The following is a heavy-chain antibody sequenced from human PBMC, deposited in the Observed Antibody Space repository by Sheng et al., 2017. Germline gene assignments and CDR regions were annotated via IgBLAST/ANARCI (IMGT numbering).Heavy chain of an antibody. J-gene: IGHJ4*02. V-gene: IGHV3-21*01. CDR1: GFTFSSYS. D-gene: IGHD2-21*02. Sequence: EVQLVESGGGLVKPGGSLRLSCAASGFTFSSYSMNWVRQAPGKGLEWVSSISSSSSYIYYADSVKGRFTISRDNAKNSLYLQMNSLRAEDTAVYYCARDDRYGGNSNFDYWGQGTLVTVSS. CDR3: ARDDRYGGNSNFDY. CDR2: ISSSSSYI.